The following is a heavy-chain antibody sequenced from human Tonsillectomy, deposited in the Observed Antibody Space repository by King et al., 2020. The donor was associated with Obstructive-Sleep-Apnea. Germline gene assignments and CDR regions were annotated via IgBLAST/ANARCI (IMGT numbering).Heavy chain of an antibody. D-gene: IGHD7-27*01. CDR2: ISHRGAT. CDR3: ARAPRTVLTLRVTGGPFPLLPRSGIKTGAPGGLSLDF. V-gene: IGHV4-4*02. CDR1: GDSILNYNW. J-gene: IGHJ4*02. Sequence: QLQESGPRLVKPSGTLSVISDVSGDSILNYNWWSWVRHSPRKGREGIGGISHRGATEYNPSLPTRVTMFIDTSKNQFALRLTSLTAADTAAFYCARAPRTVLTLRVTGGPFPLLPRSGIKTGAPGGLSLDFWGPGIAATVSS.